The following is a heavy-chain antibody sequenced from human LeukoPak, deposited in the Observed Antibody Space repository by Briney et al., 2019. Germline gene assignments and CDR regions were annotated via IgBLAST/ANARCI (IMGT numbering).Heavy chain of an antibody. CDR1: GFTFSSYG. V-gene: IGHV3-30*02. D-gene: IGHD6-13*01. Sequence: GGSLRLSCAASGFTFSSYGMHWVRQAPGKGLEWVAFIRYDGSNKYYADSVKGRFTISRDNSKNTLYLQMNSLRAEDTAVYYCAKGGSSSWHSFDYWGQGTLVTVSS. CDR2: IRYDGSNK. CDR3: AKGGSSSWHSFDY. J-gene: IGHJ4*02.